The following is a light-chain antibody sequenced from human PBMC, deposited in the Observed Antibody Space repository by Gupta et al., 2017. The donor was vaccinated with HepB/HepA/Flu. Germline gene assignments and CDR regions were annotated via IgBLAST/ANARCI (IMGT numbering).Light chain of an antibody. CDR2: GAS. V-gene: IGKV3-15*01. CDR3: QHYNNWPA. Sequence: EIVMTQSPATLSVSPGERSTLSCRASQSVSSNLAWYQQKPGQAPRLLIYGASTMATGIPARFRGRGVGKECALTSSSLQSEDCAVYYFQHYNNWPAFGQGTKVEIK. J-gene: IGKJ1*01. CDR1: QSVSSN.